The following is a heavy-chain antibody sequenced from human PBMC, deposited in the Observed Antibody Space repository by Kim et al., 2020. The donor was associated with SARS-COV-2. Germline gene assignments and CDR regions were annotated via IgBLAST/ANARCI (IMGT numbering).Heavy chain of an antibody. CDR2: INPTSTYI. V-gene: IGHV3-21*06. D-gene: IGHD1-26*01. J-gene: IGHJ6*02. Sequence: GSLRLSCAASGFTFSSYTMNWVRQAPGKGLEWVSSINPTSTYIYYADSVKARFTISRDNAKNSLYLQMNSLRAEDTAVYYCARGEVYVWGQGTTVTVSS. CDR3: ARGEVYV. CDR1: GFTFSSYT.